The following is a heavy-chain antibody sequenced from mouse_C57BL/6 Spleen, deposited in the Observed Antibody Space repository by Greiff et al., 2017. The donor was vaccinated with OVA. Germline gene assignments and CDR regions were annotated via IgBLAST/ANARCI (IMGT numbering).Heavy chain of an antibody. V-gene: IGHV3-6*01. CDR1: GYSITSGYY. J-gene: IGHJ2*01. CDR3: AARGGYYEWYYFDY. CDR2: ISYDGSN. Sequence: EVKLMESGPGLVKPSQSLSLTCSVTGYSITSGYYWNWIRQFPGNKLEWMGYISYDGSNNYNPSLKNRISITRDTSKNRFFLKLNSVTTEDTATYYCAARGGYYEWYYFDYWGQGTTLTVSS. D-gene: IGHD2-3*01.